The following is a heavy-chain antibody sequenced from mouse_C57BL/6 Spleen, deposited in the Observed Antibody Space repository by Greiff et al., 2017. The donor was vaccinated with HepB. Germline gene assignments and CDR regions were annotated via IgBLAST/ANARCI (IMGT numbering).Heavy chain of an antibody. J-gene: IGHJ1*03. D-gene: IGHD1-1*01. CDR3: ARRGLITTVVNWYFDV. CDR1: GFTFSSYA. V-gene: IGHV5-4*01. Sequence: EVQRVESGGGLVKPGGSLKLSCAASGFTFSSYAMSWVRQTPEKRLEWVATISDGGSYTYYPDNVKGRFTISRDNAKNNLYLQMSHLKSEDTAMYYCARRGLITTVVNWYFDVWGTGTTVTVSS. CDR2: ISDGGSYT.